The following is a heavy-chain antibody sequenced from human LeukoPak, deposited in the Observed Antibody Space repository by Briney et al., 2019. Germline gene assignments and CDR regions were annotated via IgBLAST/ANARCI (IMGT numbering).Heavy chain of an antibody. V-gene: IGHV3-74*01. CDR2: IETDGSST. D-gene: IGHD3-3*01. Sequence: GGSLRLSCAASGFTFSSYWMNWVRQAPGKGLVWVSRIETDGSSTTYADSVKGRFTISRDNAKNTLYLQMNSLRAEDTAVYYCARGFTIFGVVNDGFDIWGQGTKVTVSS. J-gene: IGHJ3*02. CDR1: GFTFSSYW. CDR3: ARGFTIFGVVNDGFDI.